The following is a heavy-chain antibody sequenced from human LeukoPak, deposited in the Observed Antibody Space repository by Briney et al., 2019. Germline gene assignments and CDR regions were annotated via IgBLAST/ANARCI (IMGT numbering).Heavy chain of an antibody. CDR2: INHSGST. Sequence: SETLSLTCAVYVGSFSGYYWSWIRQPPGKGLEWIGEINHSGSTNYNSSLKSRVTISVDTSKNQLSLKLSSVTAADTAVYYCARGYYGSGSHCCHMDVWGKGTTITVS. D-gene: IGHD3-10*01. V-gene: IGHV4-34*01. CDR1: VGSFSGYY. CDR3: ARGYYGSGSHCCHMDV. J-gene: IGHJ6*03.